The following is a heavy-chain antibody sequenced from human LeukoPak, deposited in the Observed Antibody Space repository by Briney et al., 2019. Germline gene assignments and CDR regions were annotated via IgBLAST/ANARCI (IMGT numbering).Heavy chain of an antibody. CDR2: IDQVGSDK. Sequence: PGGSLRLSCAASGFTFSSYWMTWVRQGPGKGLEWVATIDQVGSDKYYVDSVKGRFTTSRDNAKNSLYLQVNSLRAEDTAMYYCARDALGYCSGGRCYSPFDFWGQGTLVTVSS. CDR3: ARDALGYCSGGRCYSPFDF. D-gene: IGHD2-15*01. V-gene: IGHV3-7*05. J-gene: IGHJ4*02. CDR1: GFTFSSYW.